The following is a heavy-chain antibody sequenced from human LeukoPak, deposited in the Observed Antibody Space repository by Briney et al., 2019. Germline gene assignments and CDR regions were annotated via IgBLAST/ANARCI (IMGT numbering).Heavy chain of an antibody. J-gene: IGHJ6*03. CDR2: INPYSGGT. CDR1: GYTFTGYY. V-gene: IGHV1-2*02. CDR3: ARTTEGGYTYNYFYYYYMGV. Sequence: GASVKVSCKASGYTFTGYYMRWVRQAPGQGLEWVGWINPYSGGTKYAQKFQGRVTMTRDTSINTAYMELRRLKSDDTAVYYCARTTEGGYTYNYFYYYYMGVWGKGTTVTISS. D-gene: IGHD5-18*01.